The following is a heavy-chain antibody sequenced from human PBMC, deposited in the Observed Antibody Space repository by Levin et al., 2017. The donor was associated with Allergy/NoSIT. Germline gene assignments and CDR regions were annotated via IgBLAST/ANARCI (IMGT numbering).Heavy chain of an antibody. CDR2: ISGSGGST. D-gene: IGHD6-19*01. J-gene: IGHJ4*02. CDR3: AKVWLYSSGWYEY. V-gene: IGHV3-23*01. CDR1: GFTFSSYA. Sequence: GESLKISCAASGFTFSSYAMSWVRQAPGKGLEWVSAISGSGGSTYYADSVKGRFTISRDNSKNTLYLQMNSLRAEDTAVYYCAKVWLYSSGWYEYWGQGTLVTVSS.